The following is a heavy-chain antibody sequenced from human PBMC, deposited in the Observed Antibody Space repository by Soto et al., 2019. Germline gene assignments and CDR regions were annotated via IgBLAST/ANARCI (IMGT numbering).Heavy chain of an antibody. J-gene: IGHJ4*02. V-gene: IGHV3-30-3*01. CDR1: GFTFSSYA. D-gene: IGHD6-19*01. CDR2: ISYDGSNK. CDR3: ARLGSGWHGDY. Sequence: QVQLVESGGGVVQPGRSLRLSCAASGFTFSSYAMHWVRQAPGKGLEWVAVISYDGSNKYYADSVKGRFTISRDNSKNTLDLQMNSLRAEDTAVYYCARLGSGWHGDYWGQGTLVTVSS.